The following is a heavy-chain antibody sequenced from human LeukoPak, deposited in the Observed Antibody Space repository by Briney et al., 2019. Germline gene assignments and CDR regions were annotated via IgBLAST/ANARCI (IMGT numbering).Heavy chain of an antibody. J-gene: IGHJ4*02. CDR2: SSSSGSTI. CDR3: ARRSDFIDY. Sequence: PGGSLRLSCAASGFTLSDYYMSWLRQAPGKGLEWVSYSSSSGSTIYYAYSVKGPFAISRDNAKSSLYLQMYSLRAEDTAVYYCARRSDFIDYWGQRTLVTVSS. CDR1: GFTLSDYY. V-gene: IGHV3-11*01. D-gene: IGHD2-15*01.